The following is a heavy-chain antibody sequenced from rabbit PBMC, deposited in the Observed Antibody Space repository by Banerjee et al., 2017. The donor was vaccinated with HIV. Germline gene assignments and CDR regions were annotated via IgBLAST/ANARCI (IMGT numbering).Heavy chain of an antibody. CDR1: GFSFSSSYY. CDR3: ARNAGWTTDRDVPV. CDR2: IYAGSSGST. V-gene: IGHV1S45*01. D-gene: IGHD4-2*01. J-gene: IGHJ4*01. Sequence: QEQLEESGGDLVKPGASLTLTCTASGFSFSSSYYMCWVRQAPGKGLEWIACIYAGSSGSTYYASWAKGRFTISKTSSTTVTLQMTSLTVADTATYFCARNAGWTTDRDVPVWGPGTLVTVS.